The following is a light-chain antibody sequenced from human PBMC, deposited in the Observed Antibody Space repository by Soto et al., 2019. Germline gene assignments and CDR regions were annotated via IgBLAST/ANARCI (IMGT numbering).Light chain of an antibody. V-gene: IGKV2-30*01. Sequence: DVVMTQSPLSLPVTLGQPASVSCRSSQSLVYSDGNTYLSWFQQRPGQSPRRLIYKVSNRDSGVPDRFSGSGSGTDFTLRISRVEAEDVGVYYCMQGTHWLWTFGQGTKVEIK. J-gene: IGKJ1*01. CDR2: KVS. CDR1: QSLVYSDGNTY. CDR3: MQGTHWLWT.